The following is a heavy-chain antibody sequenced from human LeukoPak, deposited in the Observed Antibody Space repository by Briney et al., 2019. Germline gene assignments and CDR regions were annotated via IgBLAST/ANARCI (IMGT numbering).Heavy chain of an antibody. J-gene: IGHJ4*02. CDR1: GFTFSTSW. CDR3: ARDSGSYSC. Sequence: PGGSLRLSCAASGFTFSTSWMSWVRQAPGKGLEWVSSISSSSSYINYADSVKGRFTISRDNAKNSLYLQMNSLRAEDMAVYYCARDSGSYSCWGQGTLVTVSS. D-gene: IGHD1-26*01. V-gene: IGHV3-21*01. CDR2: ISSSSSYI.